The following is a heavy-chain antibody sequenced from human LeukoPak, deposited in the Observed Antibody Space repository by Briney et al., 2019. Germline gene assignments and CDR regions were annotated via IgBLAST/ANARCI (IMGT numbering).Heavy chain of an antibody. CDR1: GYTFTGYY. CDR2: INPNSGGT. V-gene: IGHV1-2*02. D-gene: IGHD3-9*01. J-gene: IGHJ4*02. Sequence: ASVKVSCKASGYTFTGYYMHWVRQAPGQGLEWMGWINPNSGGTNYAQKFQGRVTMTRDTSTSTVYMELSSLRSEDTAVYYCARGDRLPGYSAPVGDYWGQGTLVTVSS. CDR3: ARGDRLPGYSAPVGDY.